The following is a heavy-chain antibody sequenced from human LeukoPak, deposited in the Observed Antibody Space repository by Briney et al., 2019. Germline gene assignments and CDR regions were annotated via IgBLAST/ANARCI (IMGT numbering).Heavy chain of an antibody. CDR1: GLSVSNNY. Sequence: PGGSLRLSCAASGLSVSNNYMNWVRQAPGKGLEYVSAISGSGGSTYYADSVKGRFTISRDNSKNTLYLQMSSLRPEDTAVYYCVKPYSSGWGYFDYWGQGTLVTVSS. V-gene: IGHV3-64D*06. J-gene: IGHJ4*02. D-gene: IGHD6-19*01. CDR3: VKPYSSGWGYFDY. CDR2: ISGSGGST.